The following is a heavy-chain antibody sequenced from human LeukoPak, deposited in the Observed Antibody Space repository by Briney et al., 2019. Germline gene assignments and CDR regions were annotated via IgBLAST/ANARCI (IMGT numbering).Heavy chain of an antibody. CDR2: ISAYNGNT. Sequence: GASVKVSCKASGYTFTSYGISWVRQAPGQGLAWMGWISAYNGNTNYAQKLQGRVTMTTDTSTSTAYMELRSLRSDDTAVYYCARDPTAYYYDSSGFHAFDIWGQGTMVTVSS. CDR3: ARDPTAYYYDSSGFHAFDI. V-gene: IGHV1-18*01. D-gene: IGHD3-22*01. CDR1: GYTFTSYG. J-gene: IGHJ3*02.